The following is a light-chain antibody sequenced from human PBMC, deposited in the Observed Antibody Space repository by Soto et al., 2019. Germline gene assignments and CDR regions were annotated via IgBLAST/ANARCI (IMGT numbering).Light chain of an antibody. CDR2: DAS. CDR3: QQRSNWPL. J-gene: IGKJ3*01. Sequence: EIVLTQSPATLSLSPGERATLSCRASQSISSYLAWYQQKPGQAPRLLIYDASNRATGIPARFSGSGSGTDFTLTISGLEPEDVAVYYCQQRSNWPLFGPGTKVHIK. V-gene: IGKV3-11*01. CDR1: QSISSY.